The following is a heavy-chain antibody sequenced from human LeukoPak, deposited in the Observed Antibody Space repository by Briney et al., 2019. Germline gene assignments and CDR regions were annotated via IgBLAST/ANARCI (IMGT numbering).Heavy chain of an antibody. CDR2: IYHSGST. J-gene: IGHJ4*02. CDR3: ARDRGICYFDY. V-gene: IGHV4-30-2*01. CDR1: GGSISSGGYS. Sequence: SQTLSLTCAVSGGSISSGGYSWSWIRQPPGKGLEWIGYIYHSGSTYYNPSLKSRVTISVDRSKNQFSLKLSSVTATDTAVYYCARDRGICYFDYWGQGTLVTVSS.